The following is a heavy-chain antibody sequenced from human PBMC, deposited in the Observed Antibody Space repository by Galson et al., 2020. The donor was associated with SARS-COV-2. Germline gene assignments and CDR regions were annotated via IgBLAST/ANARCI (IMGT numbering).Heavy chain of an antibody. D-gene: IGHD1-1*01. V-gene: IGHV3-48*04. CDR1: GFTFSTYN. J-gene: IGHJ4*02. Sequence: GGSLRLSCAASGFTFSTYNMNWVRQAPGKGLEWVSHITSGGTVHYADSVKGRFTISRDNANNSLYLQMNNLRADDTAVYHCARGGDNWQNSFDYWGQGALVTVSS. CDR2: ITSGGTV. CDR3: ARGGDNWQNSFDY.